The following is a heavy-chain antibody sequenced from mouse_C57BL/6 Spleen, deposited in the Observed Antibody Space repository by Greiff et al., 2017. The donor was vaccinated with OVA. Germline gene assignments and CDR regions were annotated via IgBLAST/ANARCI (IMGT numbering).Heavy chain of an antibody. J-gene: IGHJ2*01. D-gene: IGHD1-1*01. CDR1: GYTFTSYW. CDR2: IDPSDSYT. Sequence: QVQLQQPGAELVMPGASVKLSCKASGYTFTSYWMHWVKQRPGQGLEWIGEIDPSDSYTNYNQKFKGKSTLTVDKSSSTAYMQLSSLTSEDSAVYYCARLEDVSSVDYWGQGTTLTVSS. V-gene: IGHV1-69*01. CDR3: ARLEDVSSVDY.